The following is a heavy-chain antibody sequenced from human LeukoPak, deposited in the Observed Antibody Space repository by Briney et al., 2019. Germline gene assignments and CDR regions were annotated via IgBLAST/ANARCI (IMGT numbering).Heavy chain of an antibody. D-gene: IGHD6-13*01. CDR2: FDPEDGET. CDR3: ATEGDITNTGIAAAGTLGY. CDR1: GYTLTELS. Sequence: ASVKVSCKVSGYTLTELSMHWVRQALGKGLEWMGGFDPEDGETIYAQKFQGRVTMTEDTSTDTAYMELSSLRSEDTAVYYCATEGDITNTGIAAAGTLGYWGQGTLVTVSS. J-gene: IGHJ4*02. V-gene: IGHV1-24*01.